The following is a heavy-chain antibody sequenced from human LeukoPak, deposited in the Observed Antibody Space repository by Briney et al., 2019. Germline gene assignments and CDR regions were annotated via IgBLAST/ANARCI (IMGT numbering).Heavy chain of an antibody. Sequence: ASVKVSCKASGYTFTAYYMHWVRQAPGQGLEWMGRINLNSGGTNYAQNFQGRVTMTRDTSISAAYMELSRLGSDDTAIYYCARVAGGDWYCFDFWGQGTLVTVSS. D-gene: IGHD2-21*02. CDR2: INLNSGGT. CDR1: GYTFTAYY. J-gene: IGHJ4*02. CDR3: ARVAGGDWYCFDF. V-gene: IGHV1-2*06.